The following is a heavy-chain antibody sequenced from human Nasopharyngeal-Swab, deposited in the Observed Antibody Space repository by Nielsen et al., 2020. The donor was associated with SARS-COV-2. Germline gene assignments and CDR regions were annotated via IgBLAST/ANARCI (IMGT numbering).Heavy chain of an antibody. Sequence: ASVKVSCKASGYTFTSYGISWVRQAPGQGLEWMGWISAYNGNTNYAQKLQSRVTMTTDTSTSTAYMELRSLRSDDTAVYYCARDRGYDILTGYPYYYYYMDVWGKGTTVTVSS. J-gene: IGHJ6*03. V-gene: IGHV1-18*01. CDR2: ISAYNGNT. CDR1: GYTFTSYG. D-gene: IGHD3-9*01. CDR3: ARDRGYDILTGYPYYYYYMDV.